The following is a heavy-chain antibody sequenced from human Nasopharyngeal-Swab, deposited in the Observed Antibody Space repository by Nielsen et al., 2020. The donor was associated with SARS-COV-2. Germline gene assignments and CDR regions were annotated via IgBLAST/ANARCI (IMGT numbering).Heavy chain of an antibody. V-gene: IGHV3-48*04. J-gene: IGHJ6*02. CDR3: ARDGLDYDFWSAYFMDV. Sequence: WIRQPPGKGPEWLSYISPGSDSMSYADSVKGRFTISRDNAKNSLYLQMNSLRAEDTAVYYCARDGLDYDFWSAYFMDVWGQGTTVTVSS. CDR2: ISPGSDSM. D-gene: IGHD3-3*01.